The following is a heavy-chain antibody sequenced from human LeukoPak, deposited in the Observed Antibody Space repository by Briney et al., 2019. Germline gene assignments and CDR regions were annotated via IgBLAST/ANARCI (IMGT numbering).Heavy chain of an antibody. V-gene: IGHV3-11*01. CDR2: ISSSSSTM. J-gene: IGHJ6*02. Sequence: GGSLRLSCAASGFTFSDYYMSWIRQAPGKGLEWVSYISSSSSTMYYADSVKGRFTISRDNAKNSLYLQMNSLRAEDTAVYYCARDVDIVVVPAAKYGMDVWSQGTTVTVSS. D-gene: IGHD2-2*03. CDR3: ARDVDIVVVPAAKYGMDV. CDR1: GFTFSDYY.